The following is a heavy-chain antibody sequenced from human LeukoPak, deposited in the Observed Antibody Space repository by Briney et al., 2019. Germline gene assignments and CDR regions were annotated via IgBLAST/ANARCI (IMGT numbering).Heavy chain of an antibody. D-gene: IGHD2-2*02. CDR3: ARLRGYRSSTSCYTAYYYYGMDV. V-gene: IGHV4-59*08. CDR2: IYYSGST. Sequence: SETLSLTCTVSGGSIGSYYWSWIRQPPGKGLEWIGYIYYSGSTNYNPSLKSRVTISVDTSKNQFSLKLSSVTAADTAVYYCARLRGYRSSTSCYTAYYYYGMDVWGQGTTVTVSS. CDR1: GGSIGSYY. J-gene: IGHJ6*02.